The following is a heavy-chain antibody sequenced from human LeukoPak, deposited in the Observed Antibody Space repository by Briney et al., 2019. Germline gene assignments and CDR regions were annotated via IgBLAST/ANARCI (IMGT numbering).Heavy chain of an antibody. CDR3: ARDSAYYDFWSGYYDHFDY. CDR2: ISAYNGNT. D-gene: IGHD3-3*01. V-gene: IGHV1-18*01. CDR1: GYTFTSYG. J-gene: IGHJ4*02. Sequence: VASVKVSCKASGYTFTSYGISWVRQAPGQGLEWMGWISAYNGNTNYAQKLQGRVTMTTDTSTSTAYMELRSLRSDDTAVYYCARDSAYYDFWSGYYDHFDYWGQGTLVTVSS.